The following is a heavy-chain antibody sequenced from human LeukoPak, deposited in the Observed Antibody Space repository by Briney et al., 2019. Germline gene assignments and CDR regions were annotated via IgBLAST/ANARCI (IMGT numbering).Heavy chain of an antibody. CDR3: ATLRGEITFGGIIVNNYFDY. CDR1: GFTFSIYA. CDR2: ISGIGGST. J-gene: IGHJ4*02. D-gene: IGHD3-16*02. V-gene: IGHV3-23*01. Sequence: GGSLRLSCAASGFTFSIYAMSWVRQAPGKGLEWVSSISGIGGSTYYADSVKGRFTISRDNSKNTLYLQMNSLRAEDTAVYYCATLRGEITFGGIIVNNYFDYWGQGTLVTVSS.